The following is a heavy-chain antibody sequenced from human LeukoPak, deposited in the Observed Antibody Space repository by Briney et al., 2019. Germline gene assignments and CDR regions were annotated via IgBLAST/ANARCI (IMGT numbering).Heavy chain of an antibody. CDR2: INPNSGGT. CDR3: ARARWQLVPYFDS. D-gene: IGHD6-6*01. J-gene: IGHJ4*02. V-gene: IGHV1-2*02. CDR1: GYTFTDYY. Sequence: ASVTVSFKASGYTFTDYYMHWVRQAPGQGLEWMGWINPNSGGTSFAQKFQGRVAMTRDTSISTAYMELGSLRSDDTAVYYCARARWQLVPYFDSWGQGTLVPVSS.